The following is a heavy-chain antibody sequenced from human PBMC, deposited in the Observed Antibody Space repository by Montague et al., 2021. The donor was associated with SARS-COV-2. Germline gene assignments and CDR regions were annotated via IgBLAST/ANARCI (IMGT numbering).Heavy chain of an antibody. CDR2: INTSRST. D-gene: IGHD3-22*01. CDR1: GGSFSGYP. J-gene: IGHJ6*03. CDR3: ARGGIAVNMIVVVVAGSSFYMDV. V-gene: IGHV4-34*01. Sequence: SETLSLTCAVHGGSFSGYPWNWIRQSPGKGLEWIGEINTSRSTNYNPSLKSRVTISGDTSKNRFSLKLTSVAAADTAVYYCARGGIAVNMIVVVVAGSSFYMDVWGKGTTVTVSS.